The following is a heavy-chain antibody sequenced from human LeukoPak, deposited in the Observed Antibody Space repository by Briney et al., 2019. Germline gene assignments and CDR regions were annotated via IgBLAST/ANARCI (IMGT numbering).Heavy chain of an antibody. D-gene: IGHD3-9*01. Sequence: SVKVSCKASGGTFSSYAISWVRQAPGQGLEWMGGIIPVFGTANYAQKFQGRVTITADESTSTAYMELSSLRSEDTAVYYCAKDHYDILTGPPYYYYGMDVWGKGTTVTVSS. V-gene: IGHV1-69*01. J-gene: IGHJ6*04. CDR3: AKDHYDILTGPPYYYYGMDV. CDR2: IIPVFGTA. CDR1: GGTFSSYA.